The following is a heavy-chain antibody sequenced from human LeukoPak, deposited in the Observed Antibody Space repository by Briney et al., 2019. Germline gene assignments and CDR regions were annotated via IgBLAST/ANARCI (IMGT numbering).Heavy chain of an antibody. CDR1: GGTFSSYA. J-gene: IGHJ4*02. D-gene: IGHD2-2*01. Sequence: SVKVSCKASGGTFSSYAISWVRQAPGQGLEWMGGIIPIFGTANYAQKFQGRVTITADESTSTAYMEPSSLRSEDTAVYYCARDLEGCSSTSCLYYWGQGTLVTVSS. V-gene: IGHV1-69*13. CDR2: IIPIFGTA. CDR3: ARDLEGCSSTSCLYY.